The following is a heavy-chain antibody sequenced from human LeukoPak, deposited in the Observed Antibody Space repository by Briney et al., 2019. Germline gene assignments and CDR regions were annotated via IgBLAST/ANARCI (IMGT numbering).Heavy chain of an antibody. CDR3: ARSHGEWFGELRLVGY. V-gene: IGHV3-15*01. Sequence: GGSLRLSCAASGLTVNKAWMGWVRQAPGKGLENIGRIKSKTDAGTTDYAAAVKGRFTISRDDSKNTLYLQMNSLKSEDTAVYYWARSHGEWFGELRLVGYWGQGTLVTVSS. D-gene: IGHD3-10*01. J-gene: IGHJ4*02. CDR2: IKSKTDAGTT. CDR1: GLTVNKAW.